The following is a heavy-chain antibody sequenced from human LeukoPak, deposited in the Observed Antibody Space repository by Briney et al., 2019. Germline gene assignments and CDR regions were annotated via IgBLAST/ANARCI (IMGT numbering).Heavy chain of an antibody. V-gene: IGHV3-74*01. CDR2: INSDGSTT. CDR1: GFTSSIYW. Sequence: GGSLRLSCAVSGFTSSIYWMHWVRQAPGKGLMWVSRINSDGSTTGYADSVKGRFTISRDNAKNTLYLQMNSLRAEDTAVYYCARGTSAADGMFAFVDYWGQGALVTVSS. J-gene: IGHJ4*02. CDR3: ARGTSAADGMFAFVDY. D-gene: IGHD6-13*01.